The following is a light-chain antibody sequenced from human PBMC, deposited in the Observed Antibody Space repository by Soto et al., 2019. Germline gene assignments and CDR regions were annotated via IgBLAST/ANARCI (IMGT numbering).Light chain of an antibody. CDR2: DVS. CDR3: TSFTTSNTFV. CDR1: SNDVGHFNY. V-gene: IGLV2-14*03. Sequence: QSVLAQPASVSGSPGQSITISCTGTSNDVGHFNYVSWFQQHPGKAPILLIFDVSNWPSGVSDRFSGSKSGNTASLTISGLQPEDEADYYCTSFTTSNTFVFGSGTKLTVL. J-gene: IGLJ1*01.